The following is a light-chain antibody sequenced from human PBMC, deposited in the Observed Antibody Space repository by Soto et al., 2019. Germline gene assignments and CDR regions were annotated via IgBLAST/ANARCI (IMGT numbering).Light chain of an antibody. J-gene: IGKJ4*01. CDR3: QLIN. V-gene: IGKV3-20*01. CDR2: GAS. CDR1: QSISSGF. Sequence: EIVLTQSPGTLSLPPGERATLSCRASQSISSGFLTWYQQKPGQAPRLLIYGASSRATGIPDGFSVSGSGTDFTLTISRLEPEDSAVYYCQLINFGGGTKVEIK.